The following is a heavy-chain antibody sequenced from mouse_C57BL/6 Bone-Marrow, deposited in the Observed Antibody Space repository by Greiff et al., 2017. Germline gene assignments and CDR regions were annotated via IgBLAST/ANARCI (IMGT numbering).Heavy chain of an antibody. V-gene: IGHV1-82*01. CDR2: IYPGDGDT. D-gene: IGHD2-3*01. CDR3: ASDGYYVDFDY. J-gene: IGHJ2*01. CDR1: GYAFSSSW. Sequence: VQLQQSGPELVKPGASVKISCKASGYAFSSSWMNWVKQRPGKGLEWIGRIYPGDGDTNYNGKFKGKATLTADKSSSTAYMQLSSLASADYAVYFCASDGYYVDFDYWGQGTTLTVSS.